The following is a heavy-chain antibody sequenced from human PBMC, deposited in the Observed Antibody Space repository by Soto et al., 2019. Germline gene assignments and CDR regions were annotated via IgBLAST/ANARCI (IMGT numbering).Heavy chain of an antibody. Sequence: PSETLSLTCTVSGGSIGSYYWSWIRQPPGKGLEWIGYIYYSGSTNYNPSLKSRVTISVDTSKNQFSLKLSSVTAADTAVYYCARVLFGRGNWFDPWGQGTLVTVSS. CDR2: IYYSGST. V-gene: IGHV4-59*01. CDR1: GGSIGSYY. CDR3: ARVLFGRGNWFDP. D-gene: IGHD3-3*01. J-gene: IGHJ5*02.